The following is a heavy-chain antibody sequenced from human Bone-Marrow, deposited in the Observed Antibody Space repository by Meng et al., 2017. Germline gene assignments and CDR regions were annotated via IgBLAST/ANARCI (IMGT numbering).Heavy chain of an antibody. Sequence: SETLSLTCAVYGGSFSGYYWSWIRQPPGKGVEWIGEINHSGSTYYNPSLKSRVTISVDTSKNQFSLKLSSVTAADTAVYYCARENWNYNYYYYYGMDVWGQGTTVTVSS. CDR3: ARENWNYNYYYYYGMDV. J-gene: IGHJ6*02. V-gene: IGHV4-34*01. CDR2: INHSGST. CDR1: GGSFSGYY. D-gene: IGHD1-7*01.